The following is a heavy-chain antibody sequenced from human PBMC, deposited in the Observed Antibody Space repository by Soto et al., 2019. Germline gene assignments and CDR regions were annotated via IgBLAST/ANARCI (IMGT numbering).Heavy chain of an antibody. CDR3: ARFSMGIELPQYCGCDCYSKEEVDY. V-gene: IGHV4-31*03. Sequence: QVQLQESGPGLVKPSQTLSLTCTVSGGSISSGGYYWSWIRQHPGKGLEWIGYIYYSGSTYYNPSLKSRVTISVDTSKNQVSLKLSSVTAADTAVYYCARFSMGIELPQYCGCDCYSKEEVDYWGQGTLVTVSS. D-gene: IGHD2-21*02. J-gene: IGHJ4*02. CDR2: IYYSGST. CDR1: GGSISSGGYY.